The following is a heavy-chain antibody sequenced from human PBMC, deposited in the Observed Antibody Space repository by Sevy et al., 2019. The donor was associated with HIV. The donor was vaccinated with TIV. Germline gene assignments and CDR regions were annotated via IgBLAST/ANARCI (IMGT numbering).Heavy chain of an antibody. D-gene: IGHD3-3*01. V-gene: IGHV1-2*02. CDR2: INPNSGDT. CDR3: ARGVTIFGVDYYFQH. CDR1: GYTFTRYV. J-gene: IGHJ1*01. Sequence: ASVKVSCKASGYTFTRYVITWVRQAPGQGLEWMGWINPNSGDTNYAQNFQGRVTMTSDASISTAYMELSSLTSDDTAVYYCARGVTIFGVDYYFQHWGQGALVTVSS.